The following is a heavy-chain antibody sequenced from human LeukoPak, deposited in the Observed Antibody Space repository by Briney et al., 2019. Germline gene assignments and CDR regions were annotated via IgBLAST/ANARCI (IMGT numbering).Heavy chain of an antibody. D-gene: IGHD3-10*01. CDR2: MNPNSGNT. V-gene: IGHV1-8*01. CDR3: ARLNMVRGDPFDY. CDR1: GYTFTSYD. J-gene: IGHJ4*02. Sequence: GASVKVSCKASGYTFTSYDINWVRQATGQGLEWMGWMNPNSGNTGYAQKFQGRVTMTRNTSTSTAYMELSSLRSEDTAVYYCARLNMVRGDPFDYWGQGTLVTVSS.